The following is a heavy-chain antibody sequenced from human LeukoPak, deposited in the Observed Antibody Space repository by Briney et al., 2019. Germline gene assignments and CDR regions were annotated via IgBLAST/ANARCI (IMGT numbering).Heavy chain of an antibody. Sequence: ASVKVSCKASGYTFTGYYMHWVRQAPGQGLEWMGWINANSGGTNYAQKFQGRVTMTRDTSISTAYMGLSRLRSDDTAVYYCARDWELDGYSSGEERMDYWGQGTLVTVSS. CDR1: GYTFTGYY. V-gene: IGHV1-2*02. CDR3: ARDWELDGYSSGEERMDY. CDR2: INANSGGT. J-gene: IGHJ4*02. D-gene: IGHD6-19*01.